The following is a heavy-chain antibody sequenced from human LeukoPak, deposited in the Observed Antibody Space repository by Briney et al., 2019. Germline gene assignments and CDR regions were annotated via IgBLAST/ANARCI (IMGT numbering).Heavy chain of an antibody. Sequence: PSETLSLTCTVSGGSISSSSYYWGWIRQPPGKGLEWIGSIDYSGSTYYNPSLKSRVTISVDTSKNQFSLKLSSVTAADPAVYYCSFDYDILTGYVYGMDVWGQGTTVTVSS. CDR2: IDYSGST. D-gene: IGHD3-9*01. V-gene: IGHV4-39*01. CDR1: GGSISSSSYY. CDR3: SFDYDILTGYVYGMDV. J-gene: IGHJ6*02.